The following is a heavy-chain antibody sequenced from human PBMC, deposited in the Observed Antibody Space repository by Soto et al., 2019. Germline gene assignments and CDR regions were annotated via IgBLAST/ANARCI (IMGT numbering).Heavy chain of an antibody. CDR3: ARSPRDSRGYYWFDP. J-gene: IGHJ5*02. CDR1: GFTVSSNY. V-gene: IGHV3-53*02. CDR2: IYSGGST. Sequence: EVQLVETGGGLIQPGGSLRLSCAASGFTVSSNYMSWVRQAPGKGLEWVSVIYSGGSTYYADSVKGRFTISRDNSKNTLYLQMNSLRAEDTAVYYCARSPRDSRGYYWFDPWGQGTLVTVSS. D-gene: IGHD3-22*01.